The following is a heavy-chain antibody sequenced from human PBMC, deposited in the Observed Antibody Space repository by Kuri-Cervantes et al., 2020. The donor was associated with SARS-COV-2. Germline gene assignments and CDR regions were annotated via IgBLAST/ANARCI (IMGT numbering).Heavy chain of an antibody. CDR2: INPNSGDT. Sequence: ASVKVSCKASGYTFTGYYMHWVRQAPGQGLEWMGRINPNSGDTNYAQKFQGRVTMTRDTSISTAYMELSRLRSDDTAVYYCAQLQFGDYYDSSGYPDAFDIWGQGTMVTVSS. J-gene: IGHJ3*02. V-gene: IGHV1-2*06. CDR3: AQLQFGDYYDSSGYPDAFDI. CDR1: GYTFTGYY. D-gene: IGHD3-22*01.